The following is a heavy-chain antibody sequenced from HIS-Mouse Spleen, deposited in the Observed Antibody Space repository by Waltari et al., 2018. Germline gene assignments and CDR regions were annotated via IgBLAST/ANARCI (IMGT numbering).Heavy chain of an antibody. CDR2: ISSSSSTI. D-gene: IGHD3-16*01. J-gene: IGHJ4*02. CDR1: GFTFSSYS. Sequence: EVQLVESGGGLVQPGGSLRLSCAASGFTFSSYSMHWVRQVPGKGLEWVSYISSSSSTIYYADSVKGRFTISRDNAKNSLYLQMNSLRAEDTAVYYCARVWALRTLDYWGQGTLVTVSS. CDR3: ARVWALRTLDY. V-gene: IGHV3-48*01.